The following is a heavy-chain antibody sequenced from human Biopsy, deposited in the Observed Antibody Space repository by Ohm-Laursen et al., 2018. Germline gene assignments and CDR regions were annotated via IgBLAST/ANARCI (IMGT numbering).Heavy chain of an antibody. CDR3: ARWMHNTYYNDY. Sequence: SDTLSLTCAISGDSVSSNSAGWYWIRQSPSRGLEWLGRTYYMSKWNNDYAVSVESRITIDADTSKNQFSLHLNSVGPEDTAVYYCARWMHNTYYNDYWGQGTLVTVSS. D-gene: IGHD3-10*01. CDR2: TYYMSKWNN. CDR1: GDSVSSNSAG. V-gene: IGHV6-1*01. J-gene: IGHJ4*02.